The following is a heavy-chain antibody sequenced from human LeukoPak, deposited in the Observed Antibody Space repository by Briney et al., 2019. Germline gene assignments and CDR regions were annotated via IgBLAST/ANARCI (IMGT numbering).Heavy chain of an antibody. D-gene: IGHD2-15*01. V-gene: IGHV3-30*02. Sequence: PGGSLRLSCAASGFTFRSYGMHWVRQAPGKGLEWVAFIRYDGNSNYYADSVKGRFTISRDNSRSTLYLQMNSLRAEDTAVYYCAKEEAIGGNHGVYFDYWGQGTLVTVSS. CDR1: GFTFRSYG. CDR3: AKEEAIGGNHGVYFDY. J-gene: IGHJ4*02. CDR2: IRYDGNSN.